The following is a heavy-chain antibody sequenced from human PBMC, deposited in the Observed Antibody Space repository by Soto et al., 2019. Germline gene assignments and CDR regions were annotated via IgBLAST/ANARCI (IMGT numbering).Heavy chain of an antibody. V-gene: IGHV3-21*01. CDR2: ISSSSSYI. Sequence: GESLKISCAASGFTFSSYSMNWVRQAPGKGLEWVSSISSSSSYIYYADSVKGRFTISRDNAKNSLYLQMNSLRAEDTAVYYCARAREVYSGYDTYYYMDVWGKGTTVTVSS. CDR1: GFTFSSYS. CDR3: ARAREVYSGYDTYYYMDV. J-gene: IGHJ6*03. D-gene: IGHD5-12*01.